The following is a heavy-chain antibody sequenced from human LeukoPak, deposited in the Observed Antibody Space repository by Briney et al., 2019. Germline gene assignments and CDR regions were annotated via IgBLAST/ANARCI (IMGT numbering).Heavy chain of an antibody. CDR1: GFTFSSYA. Sequence: GGSLRLSCAASGFTFSSYAMSWVRQAPGKGLEWVSDISGSGGSTYYADSVKGRFTISRDNSKNTLYLQMNSLRAEDTAVYYCAKDNVVVPAAINRLFDYWGQGTLVTVSS. J-gene: IGHJ4*02. CDR3: AKDNVVVPAAINRLFDY. D-gene: IGHD2-2*01. V-gene: IGHV3-23*01. CDR2: ISGSGGST.